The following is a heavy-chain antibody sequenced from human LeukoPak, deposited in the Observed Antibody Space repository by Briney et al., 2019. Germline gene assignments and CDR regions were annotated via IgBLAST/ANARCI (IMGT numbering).Heavy chain of an antibody. Sequence: GGSLRLSCAASGFTVSSNYMSWVRQAPGKGLEWVSVIYSGGSTYYADSVKGRLTISRDNSKNTLYLQMNSLRAEDTAVYYCARDEYQPYYSDYWGQGTLITVSS. CDR2: IYSGGST. D-gene: IGHD2-2*01. CDR1: GFTVSSNY. J-gene: IGHJ4*02. V-gene: IGHV3-66*01. CDR3: ARDEYQPYYSDY.